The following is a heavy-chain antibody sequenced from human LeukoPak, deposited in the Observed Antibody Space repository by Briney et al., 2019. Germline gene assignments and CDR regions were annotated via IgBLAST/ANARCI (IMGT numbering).Heavy chain of an antibody. V-gene: IGHV3-23*01. J-gene: IGHJ5*01. D-gene: IGHD3-22*01. CDR2: ISGSDGSI. CDR1: GFTFSNYA. CDR3: AKDRPNYYGSNGHYYRRDGDS. Sequence: QPGGSLRLSCAASGFTFSNYAMSWVRQAPGKGLEWVSIISGSDGSIAYVDSVKGRFTISRDNSKNTLYLQMNSLRAEDTAVYYCAKDRPNYYGSNGHYYRRDGDSWGQGTLVTVSS.